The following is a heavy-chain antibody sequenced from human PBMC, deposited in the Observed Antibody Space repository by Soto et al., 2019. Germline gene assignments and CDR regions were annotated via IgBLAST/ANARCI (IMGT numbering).Heavy chain of an antibody. Sequence: PSETLSLTCTVSGGSVNSDTFYWSWIRQPPGRGLEWIGYIYYTGSTNYNPSLKSRVTISINTSRNQFSLKLTSVTAADTAVYYCAREFSISPEAFDSWGQGSPVTFSS. D-gene: IGHD3-3*02. CDR2: IYYTGST. J-gene: IGHJ4*02. V-gene: IGHV4-61*01. CDR1: GGSVNSDTFY. CDR3: AREFSISPEAFDS.